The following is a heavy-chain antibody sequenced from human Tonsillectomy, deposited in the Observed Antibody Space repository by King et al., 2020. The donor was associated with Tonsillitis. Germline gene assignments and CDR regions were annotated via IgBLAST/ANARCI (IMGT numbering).Heavy chain of an antibody. CDR3: ARSPAGTFPFVQY. CDR1: GDSVSSYSAM. J-gene: IGHJ4*02. V-gene: IGHV6-1*01. Sequence: VQLQESGPGLVKPSQTLSLTCAISGDSVSSYSAMWSWIRQSPSRGLEWLGRTYYRSKWYYDSAVSVSSRITISPDTSKNQLSLQLNSVTPEHTAVYYCARSPAGTFPFVQYSGQGALVTVSS. D-gene: IGHD6-13*01. CDR2: TYYRSKWYY.